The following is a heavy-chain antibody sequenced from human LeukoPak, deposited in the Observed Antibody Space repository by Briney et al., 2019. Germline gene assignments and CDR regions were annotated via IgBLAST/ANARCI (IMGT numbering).Heavy chain of an antibody. Sequence: LAGGSLRLSCAASGFTVSSNYMSWVRQAPGKGMGWVSVIYSGGSTYYADSVKGRFTISRHNSKNTLYLQMNSLRAEDTAVYYCARVVEVGATRGTFDYWGQGTLVTVSS. J-gene: IGHJ4*02. D-gene: IGHD1-26*01. CDR2: IYSGGST. CDR1: GFTVSSNY. CDR3: ARVVEVGATRGTFDY. V-gene: IGHV3-53*04.